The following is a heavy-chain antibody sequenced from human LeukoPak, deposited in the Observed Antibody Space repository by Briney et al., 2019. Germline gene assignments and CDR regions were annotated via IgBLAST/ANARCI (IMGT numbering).Heavy chain of an antibody. CDR1: AGTFSSYA. CDR2: IIPILNIA. D-gene: IGHD5-12*01. V-gene: IGHV1-69*04. J-gene: IGHJ4*02. Sequence: SVKVSCKASAGTFSSYAMTWVRQAPGQGLEWMGRIIPILNIANYAQKFQDRVTITADKSTSTAYMELSSLRSEDTAVYYCQAGPLERYSGSRSTDYWGQGTLVTVSS. CDR3: QAGPLERYSGSRSTDY.